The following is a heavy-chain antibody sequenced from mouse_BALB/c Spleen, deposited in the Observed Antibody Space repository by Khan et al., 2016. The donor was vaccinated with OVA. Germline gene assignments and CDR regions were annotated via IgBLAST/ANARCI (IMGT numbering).Heavy chain of an antibody. CDR2: IFYSGTI. Sequence: EVQLQESGPGLVKPSQTVSLTCTVTDISITTGNYRWSWIRQFPGNKLEWIGYIFYSGTITYNPSLTSRTTITRDTSKNQFFLEMNSLTAEDTSTYYCSRDRGGCGSYYLDYWGQGTTLTVSS. J-gene: IGHJ2*01. CDR1: DISITTGNYR. CDR3: SRDRGGCGSYYLDY. V-gene: IGHV3-5*02. D-gene: IGHD1-1*02.